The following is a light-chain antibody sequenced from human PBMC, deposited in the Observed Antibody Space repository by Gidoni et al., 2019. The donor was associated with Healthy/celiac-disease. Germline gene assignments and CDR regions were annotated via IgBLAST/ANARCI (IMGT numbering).Light chain of an antibody. Sequence: QAVVTQEPSLTVSPGGTVTLTCGSSTGAVTSGHYPYWFQQKPGQAPRTLIYDTSNKHSWTPARFSGPLLGGKAALTRSGAQPEDEAEYYCLLSYSGAHWVFGGGTKLTVL. CDR2: DTS. V-gene: IGLV7-46*01. CDR1: TGAVTSGHY. CDR3: LLSYSGAHWV. J-gene: IGLJ3*02.